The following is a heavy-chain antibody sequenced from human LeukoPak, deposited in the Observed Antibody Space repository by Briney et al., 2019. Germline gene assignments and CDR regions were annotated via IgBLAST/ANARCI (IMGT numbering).Heavy chain of an antibody. CDR1: GYSITSYW. J-gene: IGHJ6*03. Sequence: GESLKISCKGSGYSITSYWIGWVRQMPGKGLEWMGIIYPGDSDTRYSASFQGQVTISADKSISTAYLQWSSLKASDTAMYYCARHSCSSTSCHYYYYYMDVWGKGTTVTVSS. D-gene: IGHD2-2*01. V-gene: IGHV5-51*01. CDR2: IYPGDSDT. CDR3: ARHSCSSTSCHYYYYYMDV.